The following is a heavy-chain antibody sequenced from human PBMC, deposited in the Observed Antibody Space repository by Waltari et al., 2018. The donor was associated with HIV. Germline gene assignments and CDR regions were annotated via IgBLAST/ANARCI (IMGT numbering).Heavy chain of an antibody. CDR1: GGSISSGSYY. CDR3: ASLPYYYDSSGYYRGAFDI. Sequence: QVQLQESGPGLVKPSQTLSLTCPVSGGSISSGSYYWSWIRQPAGKGLEWIGRIYTSGSTNYNPSLKSRVTISVDTSKNQFSLKLSSVTAADTAVYYCASLPYYYDSSGYYRGAFDIWGQGTMVTVSS. CDR2: IYTSGST. D-gene: IGHD3-22*01. V-gene: IGHV4-61*02. J-gene: IGHJ3*02.